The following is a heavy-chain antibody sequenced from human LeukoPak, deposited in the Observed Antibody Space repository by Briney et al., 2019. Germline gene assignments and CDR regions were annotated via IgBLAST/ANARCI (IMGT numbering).Heavy chain of an antibody. CDR1: GFTFSDYY. D-gene: IGHD2-2*01. V-gene: IGHV3-11*05. CDR2: ISSSNSYT. CDR3: ARDSGAAAHYFDY. J-gene: IGHJ4*02. Sequence: PGGSLRLSCAASGFTFSDYYMSWIRQAPGKGLEWVSYISSSNSYTNYADPVKGRFTISRDNAKNSLYLQMNSLRAEDTAVYYCARDSGAAAHYFDYWGQGTLVTVSS.